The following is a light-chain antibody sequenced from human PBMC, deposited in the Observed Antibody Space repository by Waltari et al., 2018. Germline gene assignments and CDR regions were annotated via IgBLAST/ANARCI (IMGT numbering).Light chain of an antibody. CDR1: RSISTY. CDR2: AAS. Sequence: DIQMTQSPSSLSASVGDRVTITCRASRSISTYLQWFQQKPGKAPKLLIYAASSLQSGVPSRFSGSGSGTDFTLTISSLQPDDFATYYCQQNSSTPCTFGQGTKVEIK. J-gene: IGKJ1*01. V-gene: IGKV1-39*01. CDR3: QQNSSTPCT.